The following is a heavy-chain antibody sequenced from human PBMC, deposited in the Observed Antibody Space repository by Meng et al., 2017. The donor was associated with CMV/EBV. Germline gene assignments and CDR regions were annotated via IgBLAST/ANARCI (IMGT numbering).Heavy chain of an antibody. CDR3: ARSIVGAIDY. V-gene: IGHV1-8*03. D-gene: IGHD1-26*01. Sequence: ASVKVSCKASGYTFTSYDINWVRQATGQGLEWMGWMNPNSGNTGYAQKFQGRVTITRNTSISTAYMELRSLRSEDTAAYYCARSIVGAIDYWGQGTLVTVSS. J-gene: IGHJ4*02. CDR2: MNPNSGNT. CDR1: GYTFTSYD.